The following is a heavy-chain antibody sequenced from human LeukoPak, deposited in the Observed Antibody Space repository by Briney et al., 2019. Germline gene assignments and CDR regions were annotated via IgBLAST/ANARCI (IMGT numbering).Heavy chain of an antibody. Sequence: PSETLSLTCAVYGGSFSGYYWSWIHQPPGKGLEWIGEINHSGSTNYNPSLKSRVTISVDTSKNQFSLKLSSVTAADTAVYYCARHGDSSGYYGLSGFDPWGQGTLVTVSS. CDR1: GGSFSGYY. CDR3: ARHGDSSGYYGLSGFDP. V-gene: IGHV4-34*01. J-gene: IGHJ5*02. CDR2: INHSGST. D-gene: IGHD3-22*01.